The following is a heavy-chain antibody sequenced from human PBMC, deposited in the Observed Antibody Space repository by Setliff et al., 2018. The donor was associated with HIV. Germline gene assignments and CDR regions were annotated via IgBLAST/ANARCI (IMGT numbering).Heavy chain of an antibody. V-gene: IGHV3-7*01. CDR3: ARSSSSWDPPDY. Sequence: GGSLRLSCKAYGFTFSDYWMSWVRQAPGKGLEWVANIKDDGSEKYYVDSVKGRFTISRDNAKNSLYLQMNSLRAEDTAVYYCARSSSSWDPPDYWGQGALVTVSS. J-gene: IGHJ4*02. CDR2: IKDDGSEK. CDR1: GFTFSDYW. D-gene: IGHD6-13*01.